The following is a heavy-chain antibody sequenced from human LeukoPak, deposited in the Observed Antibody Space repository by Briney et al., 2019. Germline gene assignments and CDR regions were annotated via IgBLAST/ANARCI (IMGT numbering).Heavy chain of an antibody. D-gene: IGHD5-18*01. CDR1: GGSFGSSTYY. CDR3: ARHRIALWLPFDY. J-gene: IGHJ4*02. CDR2: IYYIENT. V-gene: IGHV4-39*01. Sequence: PSETLSLTCTVSGGSFGSSTYYWGWIRQPPGKGLEWIGSIYYIENTYYNPSLKSRVTISVDTSKNQFSLKLSSVTAADTAVYYCARHRIALWLPFDYWGQGTLVTVSS.